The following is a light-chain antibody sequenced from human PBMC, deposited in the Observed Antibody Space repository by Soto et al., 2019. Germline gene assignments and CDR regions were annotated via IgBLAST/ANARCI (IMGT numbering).Light chain of an antibody. CDR1: SSDVGANDY. CDR3: STYVGSKII. Sequence: QSVLTQPPSASGSPGQSVTISCTGTSSDVGANDYVSWYQQHPGKAPKMMIYEVSKRPSGVPDRFSGSKSGNTASLTVSGLQAEDESDYYCSTYVGSKIIFGGGTQLTVL. V-gene: IGLV2-8*01. J-gene: IGLJ2*01. CDR2: EVS.